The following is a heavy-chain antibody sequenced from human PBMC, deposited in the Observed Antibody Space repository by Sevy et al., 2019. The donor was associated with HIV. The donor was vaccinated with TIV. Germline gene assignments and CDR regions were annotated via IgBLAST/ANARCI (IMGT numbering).Heavy chain of an antibody. D-gene: IGHD2-8*01. CDR2: LSFGCGEI. CDR1: GFTFSKYS. V-gene: IGHV3-23*01. Sequence: GGSLRLSCAASGFTFSKYSMSWVRQPPGKGLEWVSTLSFGCGEINYADSVKGRFTISRENSKSSVYLQMNILRPEDTAVYYCAREGCTKPHDYWGQGTLVTVSS. J-gene: IGHJ4*02. CDR3: AREGCTKPHDY.